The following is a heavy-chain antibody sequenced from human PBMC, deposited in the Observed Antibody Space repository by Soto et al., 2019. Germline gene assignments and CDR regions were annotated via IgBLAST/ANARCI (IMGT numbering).Heavy chain of an antibody. CDR3: ARDSTYVFWSGYCDC. CDR1: GYTFTIYA. J-gene: IGHJ4*02. V-gene: IGHV1-3*01. CDR2: INAGNGDT. D-gene: IGHD3-3*01. Sequence: QVQLVQSGAEVKKPGASVKVSCKASGYTFTIYAIHWVRQAPGQRLEWMGWINAGNGDTKYSQKLQGRVSITRDTSAHAAYIELRSLTSEDTSVYYCARDSTYVFWSGYCDCWGQGTLVTFSS.